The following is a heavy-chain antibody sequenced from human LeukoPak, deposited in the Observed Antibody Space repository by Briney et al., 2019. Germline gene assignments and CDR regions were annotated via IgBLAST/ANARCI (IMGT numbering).Heavy chain of an antibody. CDR2: ISSSSSYI. V-gene: IGHV3-21*01. Sequence: GRSLRLSCAASGFTFSSYSMNWVCQAPGKGLEWVSSISSSSSYIYYADSVKGRFTISRDNAKNSLYLQMNSLRAEDTAVYYCARPHDYGDYFYFDYWGQGTLVTVSS. J-gene: IGHJ4*02. D-gene: IGHD4-17*01. CDR1: GFTFSSYS. CDR3: ARPHDYGDYFYFDY.